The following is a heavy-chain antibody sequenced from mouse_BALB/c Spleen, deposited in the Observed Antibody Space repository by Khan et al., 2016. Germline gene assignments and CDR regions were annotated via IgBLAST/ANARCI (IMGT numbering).Heavy chain of an antibody. V-gene: IGHV1-85*01. CDR2: IFPGDGST. Sequence: QVQLQQSGAELVKPGASVKLSCKASGYTFTSYDINWVRQRPEQGLEWIGWIFPGDGSTKYNEKFKGKATLTTEKSSSTADMQLSRLTSEYSAVYFCARSVPYYFGVDYWGQGTTLTVSS. D-gene: IGHD1-1*01. CDR3: ARSVPYYFGVDY. CDR1: GYTFTSYD. J-gene: IGHJ2*01.